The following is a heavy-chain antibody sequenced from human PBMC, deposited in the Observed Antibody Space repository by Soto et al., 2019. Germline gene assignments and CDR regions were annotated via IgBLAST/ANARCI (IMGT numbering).Heavy chain of an antibody. Sequence: QVQLQESGPGLVKPSQTLSLTCTVSGGSISSGGYYWSWIRQHPGKGLEWIGYIYYSGSTYYNPSLNSRVTISVDTSKNQFSLKLSSVTAAYTAVYYCARGAEYSSSWYPYYFDYWGQGTLVTVSS. CDR1: GGSISSGGYY. J-gene: IGHJ4*02. V-gene: IGHV4-31*03. CDR3: ARGAEYSSSWYPYYFDY. CDR2: IYYSGST. D-gene: IGHD6-13*01.